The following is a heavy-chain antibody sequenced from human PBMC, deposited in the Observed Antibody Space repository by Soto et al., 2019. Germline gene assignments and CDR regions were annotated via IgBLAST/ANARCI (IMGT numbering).Heavy chain of an antibody. D-gene: IGHD2-21*02. CDR2: INHSGSH. CDR3: ARWYGGNSGGAGTFDY. CDR1: GGSFSGYY. Sequence: QVQLQQWGAGLLKPSETLSLTCAVYGGSFSGYYWSWIRQPPGKGLEWIGEINHSGSHNYNPSLKSRVTISVDTSKTPFSLQLSSVTAADTAVYYCARWYGGNSGGAGTFDYWGKGTLVTVSS. V-gene: IGHV4-34*01. J-gene: IGHJ4*02.